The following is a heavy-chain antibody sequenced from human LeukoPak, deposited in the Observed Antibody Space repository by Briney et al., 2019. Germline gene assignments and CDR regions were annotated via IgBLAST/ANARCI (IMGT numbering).Heavy chain of an antibody. V-gene: IGHV3-7*01. CDR2: IKQDGSEK. Sequence: PGGSLRLSCAASGFTFSTYWMSWVRQGPGKGLEWVANIKQDGSEKYYVDSVKGRFTISRDNAKSSLFLQMTSLRGEDTAVYYCARGGAPRSCSNGVCYSSFFDSWGQGTLVTVSS. CDR1: GFTFSTYW. CDR3: ARGGAPRSCSNGVCYSSFFDS. J-gene: IGHJ4*02. D-gene: IGHD2-8*01.